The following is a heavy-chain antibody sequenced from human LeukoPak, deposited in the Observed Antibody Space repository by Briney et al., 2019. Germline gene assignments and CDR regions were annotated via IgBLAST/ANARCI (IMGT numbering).Heavy chain of an antibody. Sequence: GASVKVSCKASGYTFTSYYMHWVRQAPGQGLEWMGIINPSGGSTSYAQKFQGRVTMTGDTSTSTVYMELSSLRSEDTAVYYCARVVAPLGDYYYYYGMDVWGKGTTVTVSS. D-gene: IGHD2-15*01. CDR2: INPSGGST. CDR3: ARVVAPLGDYYYYYGMDV. CDR1: GYTFTSYY. V-gene: IGHV1-46*01. J-gene: IGHJ6*04.